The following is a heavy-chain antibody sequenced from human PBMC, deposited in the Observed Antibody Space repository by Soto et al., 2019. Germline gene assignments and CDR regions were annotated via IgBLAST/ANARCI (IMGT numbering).Heavy chain of an antibody. CDR2: INHSGST. J-gene: IGHJ4*02. CDR3: ASPYDILTGYYI. Sequence: SETMSLTCGVYGGSFCGYDLSWIRQPPGKGLEWIGEINHSGSTNYNPSLKSRVTISVDTSKNQFSLKLSSVTAADTAVYYCASPYDILTGYYIWGQGTLVTVSS. V-gene: IGHV4-34*01. CDR1: GGSFCGYD. D-gene: IGHD3-9*01.